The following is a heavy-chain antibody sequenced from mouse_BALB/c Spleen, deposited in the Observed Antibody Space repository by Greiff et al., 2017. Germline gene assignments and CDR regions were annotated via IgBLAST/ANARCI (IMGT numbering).Heavy chain of an antibody. J-gene: IGHJ3*01. D-gene: IGHD1-1*02. CDR2: INSDGGST. CDR3: ARHGGSIFWFAY. CDR1: EYDFPSHD. V-gene: IGHV5-2*01. Sequence: EVMLVESGGGLVQPGESLKLSCESNEYDFPSHDMSWVRKTPEKRLELVAAINSDGGSTYYPDTMERRFIISSDNTKKTLYLQMSSLRSENTALYYCARHGGSIFWFAYWGQGTLVTVSA.